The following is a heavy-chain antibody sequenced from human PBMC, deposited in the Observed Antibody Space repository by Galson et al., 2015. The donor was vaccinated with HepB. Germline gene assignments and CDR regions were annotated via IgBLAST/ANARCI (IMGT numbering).Heavy chain of an antibody. CDR2: IKQDGSEK. CDR1: GFTFSSYW. D-gene: IGHD6-13*01. J-gene: IGHJ6*02. Sequence: SLRLSCAASGFTFSSYWMSWVRQAPGKGLEWVANIKQDGSEKYYVDSVKGRFTISRDNAKNSLYLQMNSLRAEDTAVYYCARDSSSWYYYYYYGMDVLGQGTTVTVSS. V-gene: IGHV3-7*03. CDR3: ARDSSSWYYYYYYGMDV.